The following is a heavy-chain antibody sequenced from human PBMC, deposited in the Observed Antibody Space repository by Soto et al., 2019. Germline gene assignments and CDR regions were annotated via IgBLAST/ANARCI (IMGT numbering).Heavy chain of an antibody. Sequence: GGSLRLSCAASGFTFSSYAMHWVRQAPGKGLEWVAVISYDGSNKYYADSVKGRFTISRDNSKNTLYLQMNSLRAEDTAVYYCARDPYGFDWLFQDAFDIWGQGTMVTVSS. D-gene: IGHD3-9*01. CDR3: ARDPYGFDWLFQDAFDI. CDR1: GFTFSSYA. CDR2: ISYDGSNK. V-gene: IGHV3-30-3*01. J-gene: IGHJ3*02.